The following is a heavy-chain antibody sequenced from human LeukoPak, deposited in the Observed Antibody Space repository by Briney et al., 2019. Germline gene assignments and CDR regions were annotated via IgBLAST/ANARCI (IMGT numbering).Heavy chain of an antibody. CDR1: GFTFSSYA. CDR2: ISYDGSNK. J-gene: IGHJ4*02. V-gene: IGHV3-30*04. D-gene: IGHD3-9*01. CDR3: AKDSRVDYDILTGYYGHYFDY. Sequence: PGGSLRLSCAASGFTFSSYAMHWVRQAPGKGLEWVAVISYDGSNKYYADSVKGRFTISRDNSKNTLYLQMNSLRAEDTAVYYCAKDSRVDYDILTGYYGHYFDYWGQGTLVTVSS.